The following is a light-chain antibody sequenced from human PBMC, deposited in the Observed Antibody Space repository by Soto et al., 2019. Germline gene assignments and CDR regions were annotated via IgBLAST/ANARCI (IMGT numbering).Light chain of an antibody. CDR1: QSISNY. Sequence: DIQLTQSPSSLSASVGDRVTITCRTSQSISNYLNWYQHRPGKAPKVLIYAASSLRSGVPSRFSGSGSGTVFTLTITSLQPEDFATYYCQQSHSTPPTFGQGTKLEIK. CDR3: QQSHSTPPT. CDR2: AAS. V-gene: IGKV1-39*01. J-gene: IGKJ2*01.